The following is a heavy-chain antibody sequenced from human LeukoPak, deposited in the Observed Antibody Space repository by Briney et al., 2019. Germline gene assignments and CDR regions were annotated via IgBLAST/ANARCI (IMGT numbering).Heavy chain of an antibody. D-gene: IGHD2/OR15-2a*01. CDR1: GFTFSSYW. J-gene: IGHJ4*02. V-gene: IGHV3-7*01. Sequence: GGSLRLSCAASGFTFSSYWMNWVRQAPGKGLEWVANIKQDGSEKYYADSVKGRFTISRDNAKNSLYLQMNSLRAEDTAVYYCAGLSTLDHDYWGQGTLVTVSS. CDR3: AGLSTLDHDY. CDR2: IKQDGSEK.